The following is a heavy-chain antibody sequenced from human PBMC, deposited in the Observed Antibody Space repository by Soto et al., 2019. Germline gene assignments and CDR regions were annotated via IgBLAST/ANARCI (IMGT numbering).Heavy chain of an antibody. CDR1: GYTFTNYW. D-gene: IGHD3-9*01. Sequence: GESLKISCQGSGYTFTNYWIGWVRQMPGKGLEWMGVIYPGDSDTKYSPSFQGQDTFSADKSINTAYLQWTSLKASDTAMYFCGRLTGLPHYYSTDVWGQGTTVTVSS. J-gene: IGHJ6*02. CDR2: IYPGDSDT. CDR3: GRLTGLPHYYSTDV. V-gene: IGHV5-51*01.